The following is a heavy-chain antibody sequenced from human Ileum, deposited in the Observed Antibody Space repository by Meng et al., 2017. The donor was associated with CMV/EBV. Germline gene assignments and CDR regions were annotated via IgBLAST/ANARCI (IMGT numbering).Heavy chain of an antibody. Sequence: GGSIRTSISFWGWIRKPPGKGLEWIGSIYYSGSTYYNPSLKSRATISVDTSKNQVSLKLSSVTAADTAVFYCARGVYNWNDEHYFDYWGQGTLVTVSS. CDR3: ARGVYNWNDEHYFDY. V-gene: IGHV4-39*01. CDR1: GGSIRTSISF. D-gene: IGHD1-20*01. J-gene: IGHJ4*02. CDR2: IYYSGST.